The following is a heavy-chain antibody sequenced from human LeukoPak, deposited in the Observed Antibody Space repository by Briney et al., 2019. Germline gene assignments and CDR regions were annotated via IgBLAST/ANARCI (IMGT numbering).Heavy chain of an antibody. CDR3: ARDRSVAGTSAFDI. Sequence: PGGSLRLSCAASGIIFSNYWMHWVRQAPGKGLEWVSSISSSSSYIYYADSVKGRFTISRDNAKNSLYLQMNSLRAGDAAVYYCARDRSVAGTSAFDIWGQGTMVTVSS. CDR2: ISSSSSYI. J-gene: IGHJ3*02. D-gene: IGHD6-19*01. V-gene: IGHV3-21*01. CDR1: GIIFSNYW.